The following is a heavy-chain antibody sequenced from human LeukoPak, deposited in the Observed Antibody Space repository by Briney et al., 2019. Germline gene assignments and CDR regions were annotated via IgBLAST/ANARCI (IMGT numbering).Heavy chain of an antibody. J-gene: IGHJ4*02. CDR3: ARVRTGSPALDY. Sequence: PSETLSLTCTVSGGSISSYYWSWIRQPPGKGLEWIGYIYYSGSTNYNPSLKSRVTISVDTSKNQFSLKLSSVTAADTAVYYCARVRTGSPALDYWGQGTLVTVSS. V-gene: IGHV4-59*01. CDR2: IYYSGST. D-gene: IGHD1-1*01. CDR1: GGSISSYY.